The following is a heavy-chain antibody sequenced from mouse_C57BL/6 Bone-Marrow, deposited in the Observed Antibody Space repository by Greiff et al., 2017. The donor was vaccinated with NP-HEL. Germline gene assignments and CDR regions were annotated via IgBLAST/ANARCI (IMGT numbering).Heavy chain of an antibody. D-gene: IGHD1-1*01. CDR3: APNYYGSSYWYFDV. V-gene: IGHV1-19*01. Sequence: EVQLQQSGPVLVKPGASVKMSCKASGYTFTDYYMNWVKQSHGKSLEWIGVINPYNGGTSYNQKFKGKATLTVDKSSSTAYMELNSLTSDDSAVYYCAPNYYGSSYWYFDVWGTGTTVTVSS. CDR2: INPYNGGT. J-gene: IGHJ1*03. CDR1: GYTFTDYY.